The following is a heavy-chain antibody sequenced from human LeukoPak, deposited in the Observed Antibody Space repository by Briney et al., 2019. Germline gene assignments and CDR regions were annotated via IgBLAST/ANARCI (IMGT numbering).Heavy chain of an antibody. CDR1: GYTFTGYY. D-gene: IGHD6-13*01. Sequence: APVKVSCKASGYTFTGYYMHWVRQAPGQGLEWMGWINPNSGGTNYAQKFQGRVTMTRDTSISTAYMELSRLRSDDTAVYYCARGGSMGSSSFEAFGIWGQGTMVTVSS. CDR3: ARGGSMGSSSFEAFGI. J-gene: IGHJ3*02. V-gene: IGHV1-2*02. CDR2: INPNSGGT.